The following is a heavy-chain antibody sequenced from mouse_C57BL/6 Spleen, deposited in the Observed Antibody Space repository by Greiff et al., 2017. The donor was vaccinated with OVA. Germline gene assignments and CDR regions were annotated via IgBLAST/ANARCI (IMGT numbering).Heavy chain of an antibody. J-gene: IGHJ2*01. CDR1: GYTFTSYC. CDR2: IDPADSYT. Sequence: VQLQQPGAELVMPGASVKLSCTASGYTFTSYCMHWVKQRPGQGLEWIGEIDPADSYTNYDQKFKGKSTLTVDKSSSTAYMQLSSLTSEDSAVYYCSSWSYNYDEGFDYWGQGTTLTVSS. V-gene: IGHV1-69*01. D-gene: IGHD2-12*01. CDR3: SSWSYNYDEGFDY.